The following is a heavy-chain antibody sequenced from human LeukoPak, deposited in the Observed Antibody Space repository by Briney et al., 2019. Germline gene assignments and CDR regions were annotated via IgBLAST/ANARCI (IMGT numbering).Heavy chain of an antibody. J-gene: IGHJ4*02. CDR3: AREGKTFDY. V-gene: IGHV4-39*07. D-gene: IGHD3-10*01. CDR2: IYYSGST. CDR1: GGSISSSSYY. Sequence: SETLSLTCTVSGGSISSSSYYWGWIRQPPGKGLEWIGSIYYSGSTYYNPSLKSRVTISVDTSKNQFSLRLSSVTAADTAVYYCAREGKTFDYWGQGTLVTVSS.